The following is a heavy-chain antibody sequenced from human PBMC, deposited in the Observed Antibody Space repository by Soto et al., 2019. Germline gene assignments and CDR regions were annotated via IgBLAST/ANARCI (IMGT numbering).Heavy chain of an antibody. J-gene: IGHJ6*03. CDR3: ARGIKRGGLELRIGYYYYYMDV. CDR1: GGSFSGYY. V-gene: IGHV4-34*01. D-gene: IGHD1-7*01. Sequence: SETLSLTCAVYGGSFSGYYWSWIRQPPGKGLEWIGEINHSGSTNYNPSLKSRVTISVDTSKNQFSLKLSSVTAADTAVYYCARGIKRGGLELRIGYYYYYMDVWGKGTKVTAP. CDR2: INHSGST.